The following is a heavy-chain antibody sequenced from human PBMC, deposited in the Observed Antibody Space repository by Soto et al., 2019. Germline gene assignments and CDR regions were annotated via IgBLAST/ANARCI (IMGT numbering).Heavy chain of an antibody. D-gene: IGHD3-10*01. CDR3: ASEGWRYYGSGNFYSNWFDP. V-gene: IGHV3-33*01. CDR2: IWYDGSNK. J-gene: IGHJ5*02. CDR1: GFTFSNYG. Sequence: QVQLVESGGGVVQPGRSLRLSCAASGFTFSNYGMHWVRQAPGKGLEWVAVIWYDGSNKYYADSVKGRFTISRDNSESTLYLQMDSLTAEETAVYYCASEGWRYYGSGNFYSNWFDPWGQGTLVTVSS.